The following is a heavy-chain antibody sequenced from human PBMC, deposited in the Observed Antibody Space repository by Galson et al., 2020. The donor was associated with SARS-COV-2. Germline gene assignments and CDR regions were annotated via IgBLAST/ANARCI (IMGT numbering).Heavy chain of an antibody. CDR2: ISGSGGST. Sequence: GGFLRLSCAASGFTFSSYAMSWVRQAPGKGLEWVSVISGSGGSTYYADSVKGRFTISRDNSKNTLYLQMNSLGAEDTAVYYCAKEGTDYYYYGMDVWGQGTTVTVSS. CDR1: GFTFSSYA. D-gene: IGHD1-1*01. CDR3: AKEGTDYYYYGMDV. J-gene: IGHJ6*02. V-gene: IGHV3-23*01.